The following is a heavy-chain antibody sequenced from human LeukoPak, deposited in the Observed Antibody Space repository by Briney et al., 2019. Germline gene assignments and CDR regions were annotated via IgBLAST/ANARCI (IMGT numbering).Heavy chain of an antibody. Sequence: KPSETLSLTCTVSGDSLSSHYWSWIRQPPGKGLEWIGYIYGSGSTHYDPSLRSRVTISEDTSKNQFSLKLTSVTAADTAVYYCARETVLWFGTVGYYYYYGMDVWGQGTTVTVSS. CDR3: ARETVLWFGTVGYYYYYGMDV. J-gene: IGHJ6*02. D-gene: IGHD3-10*01. CDR1: GDSLSSHY. V-gene: IGHV4-4*08. CDR2: IYGSGST.